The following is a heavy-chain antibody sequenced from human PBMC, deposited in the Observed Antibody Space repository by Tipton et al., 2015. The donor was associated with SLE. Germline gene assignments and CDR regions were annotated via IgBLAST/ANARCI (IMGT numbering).Heavy chain of an antibody. Sequence: TLSLTCTVSGGSISFAYWCWIRQSPGKALEWIGYIYFDGNSNGRGNYNPSLKSRVTMSVDPSKMRFSLNLNSVTAADTALYFCARGVAERLGLDFWGQGTLVTVSS. J-gene: IGHJ4*02. D-gene: IGHD6-19*01. CDR1: GGSISFAY. V-gene: IGHV4-59*01. CDR3: ARGVAERLGLDF. CDR2: IYFDGNS.